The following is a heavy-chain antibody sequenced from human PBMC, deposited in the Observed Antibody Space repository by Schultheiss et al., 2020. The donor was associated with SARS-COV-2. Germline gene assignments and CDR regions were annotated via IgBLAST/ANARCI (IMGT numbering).Heavy chain of an antibody. CDR1: GGSVSSGSYY. CDR3: ARAGKAVAGYYYYGMDV. V-gene: IGHV4-61*01. J-gene: IGHJ6*02. D-gene: IGHD6-19*01. CDR2: IYYTGST. Sequence: SETLSLTCAVSGGSVSSGSYYWSWIRQSPGKGLEWIGYIYYTGSTNYNPSLESRVTMSVDTSNNQFSLRLSSVTAADTAVYYCARAGKAVAGYYYYGMDVWGQGTTVTVAS.